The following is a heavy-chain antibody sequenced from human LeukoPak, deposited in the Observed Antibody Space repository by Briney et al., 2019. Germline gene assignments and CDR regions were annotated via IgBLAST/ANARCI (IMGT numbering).Heavy chain of an antibody. D-gene: IGHD6-19*01. CDR3: ASPYSSGWYGAFDI. CDR1: GGSISSSSYY. CDR2: IYYSGST. J-gene: IGHJ3*02. Sequence: SETLSLTCTVSGGSISSSSYYWGWIRQSPGRGLEWIVSIYYSGSTYYNPSRKSRVTISVDTSKYQFSLKLSSVTATDTSVYVCASPYSSGWYGAFDIWGQGTMVTVSS. V-gene: IGHV4-39*01.